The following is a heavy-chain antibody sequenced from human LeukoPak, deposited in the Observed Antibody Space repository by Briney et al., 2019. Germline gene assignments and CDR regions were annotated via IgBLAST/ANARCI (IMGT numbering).Heavy chain of an antibody. J-gene: IGHJ6*02. Sequence: SETLSLTCAVYGGTFSGYYWSWIRQPPGKGLEWIGEINHSGSTNYNPSLKSRVTISVDTSKNQLSLKLSSVTAADTAVYYCARGRSSGWYPYYYGMDVWGQGTTVTVSS. V-gene: IGHV4-34*01. D-gene: IGHD6-19*01. CDR2: INHSGST. CDR3: ARGRSSGWYPYYYGMDV. CDR1: GGTFSGYY.